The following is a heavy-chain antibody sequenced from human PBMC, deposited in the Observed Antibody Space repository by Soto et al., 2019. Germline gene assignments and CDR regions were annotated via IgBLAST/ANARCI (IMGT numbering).Heavy chain of an antibody. CDR1: GGTFSSYA. V-gene: IGHV1-69*12. Sequence: QVQLVQSGAEVKKPGSWVKVSCKASGGTFSSYAISGVGQAPGQGIEWMGGIIPIFGTANYAQKFQGRVTITADESTSTAHMELSSLRSEDKAVYYCARGLGGSSSGWFDPWGQGTLVTVSS. J-gene: IGHJ5*02. CDR2: IIPIFGTA. CDR3: ARGLGGSSSGWFDP. D-gene: IGHD6-6*01.